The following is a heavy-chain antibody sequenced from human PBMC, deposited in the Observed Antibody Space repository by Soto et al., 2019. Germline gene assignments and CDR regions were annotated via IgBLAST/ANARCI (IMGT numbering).Heavy chain of an antibody. CDR1: GLIFSDYH. CDR2: IRRKANSYTT. CDR3: AMLGGWSGGSSGMDV. V-gene: IGHV3-72*01. D-gene: IGHD6-19*01. Sequence: EVQLVESGGGLVQPGGSRRLSCEASGLIFSDYHMDWVRQAPGKGLEWVGRIRRKANSYTTEYAASVKGRFTISRDDSKNSLYLQMNSLKSEDTAVYYCAMLGGWSGGSSGMDVWGQGTTVTVSS. J-gene: IGHJ6*02.